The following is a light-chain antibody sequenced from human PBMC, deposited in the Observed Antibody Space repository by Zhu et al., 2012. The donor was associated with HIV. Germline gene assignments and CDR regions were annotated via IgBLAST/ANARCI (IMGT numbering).Light chain of an antibody. V-gene: IGKV3-11*01. J-gene: IGKJ4*01. CDR1: QSVSSY. CDR3: QQRSGP. Sequence: EIVLTQSPATLSLSPGERATLSCRASQSVSSYLAWYQQKPGQAPRLLIYDASNRATGIPARFSGSGSGTDFTLTISSLEPEDFAVYYCQQRSGPFGGGPRWRSN. CDR2: DAS.